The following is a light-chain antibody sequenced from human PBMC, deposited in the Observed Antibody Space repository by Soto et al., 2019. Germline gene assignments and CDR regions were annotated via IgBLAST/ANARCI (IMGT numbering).Light chain of an antibody. CDR2: DKA. V-gene: IGKV3-15*01. Sequence: EIVMTQSPATLSVSPGERATLSASARERVSGNLAWYQQNPGQAPRLLIYDKASRATAIPARFSGSGSGTECTLTISSLQSEDFAVYYCQQYSKWPTFGQGTRLEIK. CDR3: QQYSKWPT. J-gene: IGKJ5*01. CDR1: ERVSGN.